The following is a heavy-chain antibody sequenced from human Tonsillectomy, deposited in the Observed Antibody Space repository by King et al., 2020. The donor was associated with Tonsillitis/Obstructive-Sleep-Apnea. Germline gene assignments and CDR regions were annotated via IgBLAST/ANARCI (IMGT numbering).Heavy chain of an antibody. CDR2: ISASNGKT. J-gene: IGHJ6*02. CDR1: GYTFTSYG. D-gene: IGHD2-2*01. CDR3: ARDWGDIVVEPADIQSGYGFGSRKYNFSYYGMDV. Sequence: VQLVESGAEVKKPGASVKVSCKASGYTFTSYGISWVRQAPGQGLEWMGWISASNGKTNYAQKLQGRVTMTTDTSTSTAYMELRSLRSDDTAVYYCARDWGDIVVEPADIQSGYGFGSRKYNFSYYGMDVWGQGTTVTVSS. V-gene: IGHV1-18*01.